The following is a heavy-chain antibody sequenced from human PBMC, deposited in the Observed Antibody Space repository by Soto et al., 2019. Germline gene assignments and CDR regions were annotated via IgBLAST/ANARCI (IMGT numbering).Heavy chain of an antibody. CDR2: ISAYNGNT. V-gene: IGHV1-18*01. D-gene: IGHD3-9*01. CDR1: GYTYTSYG. Sequence: ASVKVSCKASGYTYTSYGICWVRQAPGQGLEWMGWISAYNGNTNYAQKLQGRVTMTTDTSTSTAYMELRSLRSDDTAVYYCARVTYYDILTGPNWFDPWGQGTLVTVSS. J-gene: IGHJ5*02. CDR3: ARVTYYDILTGPNWFDP.